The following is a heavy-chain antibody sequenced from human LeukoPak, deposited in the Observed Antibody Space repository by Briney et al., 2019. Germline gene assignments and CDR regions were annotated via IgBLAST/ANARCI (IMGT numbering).Heavy chain of an antibody. D-gene: IGHD3-10*01. J-gene: IGHJ4*02. CDR1: GGSISSSSYY. Sequence: PSETLSLTCTVSGGSISSSSYYWGWIRQPPGKGLEWIGSIYYSGSTYYNPSLKSRVTISVDTSKNQFSLKLSSVTAADTAVYYCARHDPPFLYGSGSYYPSPDYWGQGTLVTVSS. CDR3: ARHDPPFLYGSGSYYPSPDY. CDR2: IYYSGST. V-gene: IGHV4-39*01.